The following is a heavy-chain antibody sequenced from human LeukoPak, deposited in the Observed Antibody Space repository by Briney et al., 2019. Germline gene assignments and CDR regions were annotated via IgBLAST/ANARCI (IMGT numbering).Heavy chain of an antibody. CDR1: GGTLSSYA. CDR2: IIPIFGTA. Sequence: GASVKVSCKASGGTLSSYAISWVRQAPGQGLEWMGGIIPIFGTANYAQKFQGRVTITTDESTSTAYMELSSLRSEDTAVYYCASGLIRGDLGYLDYWGQGTLVTVSS. J-gene: IGHJ4*02. CDR3: ASGLIRGDLGYLDY. V-gene: IGHV1-69*05. D-gene: IGHD3-10*01.